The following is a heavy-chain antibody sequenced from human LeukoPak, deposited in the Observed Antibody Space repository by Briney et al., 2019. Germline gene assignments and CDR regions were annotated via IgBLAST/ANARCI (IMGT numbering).Heavy chain of an antibody. CDR2: ISGSGGST. J-gene: IGHJ4*02. CDR1: GFTYSSYA. V-gene: IGHV3-23*01. CDR3: ARVRYCSSSTCSHFDY. Sequence: PGGSLRLSCAASGFTYSSYAMSWVRQAPGKGLEWVSAISGSGGSTYYADSVKGRFTISRGNSKNTLYLQMNSLRAEDTAVYYCARVRYCSSSTCSHFDYWGQGTLVTVSS. D-gene: IGHD2-2*01.